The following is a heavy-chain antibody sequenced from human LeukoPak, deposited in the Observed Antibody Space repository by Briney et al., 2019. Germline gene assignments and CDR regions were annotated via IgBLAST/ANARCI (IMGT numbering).Heavy chain of an antibody. Sequence: SETLSLTCTVSGGSISGYYWSWIRQPAGKGLEWIGRIYNSESINYNPSLKSRVTMSLDTSKNQFSLKLNSVTAADTAVYYCARRTHSIAAAGIQIFTYYFDYWGQGTLVTVSS. J-gene: IGHJ4*02. CDR3: ARRTHSIAAAGIQIFTYYFDY. CDR1: GGSISGYY. CDR2: IYNSESI. V-gene: IGHV4-4*07. D-gene: IGHD6-13*01.